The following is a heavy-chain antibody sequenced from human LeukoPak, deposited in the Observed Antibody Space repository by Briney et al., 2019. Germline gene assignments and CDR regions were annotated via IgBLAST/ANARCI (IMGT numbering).Heavy chain of an antibody. Sequence: GGSLRLSCVASGFTLSNAWMSWVRQAPGEGREGVSSIKSKTDGGTTDYAAPVYGRFSSSRDDSTNTLYLQMSSLKTDVSAVYYCAGSSCYFDCWGQGTLVTVSS. CDR2: IKSKTDGGTT. CDR3: AGSSCYFDC. D-gene: IGHD6-13*01. V-gene: IGHV3-15*01. J-gene: IGHJ4*02. CDR1: GFTLSNAW.